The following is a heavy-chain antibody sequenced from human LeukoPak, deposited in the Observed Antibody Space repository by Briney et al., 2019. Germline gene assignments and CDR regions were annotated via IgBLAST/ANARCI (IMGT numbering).Heavy chain of an antibody. CDR2: ISSSGSTI. CDR3: ARELSYGDYGDY. V-gene: IGHV3-48*03. CDR1: GFTFSSYE. Sequence: GGSLRLSCAASGFTFSSYEMNWVRQAPGKGLEWVSYISSSGSTIYYADSVKGRFTISRDNAKNSLYLQMNSLRAEDTAVYYCARELSYGDYGDYWGQGTLVTVSS. J-gene: IGHJ4*02. D-gene: IGHD4-17*01.